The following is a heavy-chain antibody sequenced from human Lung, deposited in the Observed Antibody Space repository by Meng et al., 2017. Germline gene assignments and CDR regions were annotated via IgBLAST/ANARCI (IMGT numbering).Heavy chain of an antibody. CDR3: ARDEDISAAGKLFGDY. V-gene: IGHV1-2*06. CDR1: GSYSPAYW. J-gene: IGHJ4*02. Sequence: QEPRVQPGAGVKKPGASVKVACNATGSYSPAYWLHWGRRAPGQGLEWMGRIDPKSGNTHYAQRFQGRVTMTGDTSISTAYMALSGLRSDDTAMYYCARDEDISAAGKLFGDYWGQGTLVTVSS. D-gene: IGHD6-13*01. CDR2: IDPKSGNT.